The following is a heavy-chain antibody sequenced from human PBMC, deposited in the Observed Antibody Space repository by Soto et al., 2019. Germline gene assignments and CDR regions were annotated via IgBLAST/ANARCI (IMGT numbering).Heavy chain of an antibody. V-gene: IGHV4-38-2*02. CDR2: IYHSGST. D-gene: IGHD6-19*01. J-gene: IGHJ3*02. CDR3: ARDARALIAVAGTVDAFDI. Sequence: KTSETLSLTCTVSGYSISSGYYWGWIRQPPGKGLEWIGSIYHSGSTYYNPSLKSRVTISVDTPKNQFSLKLSSVTAADTAVYYCARDARALIAVAGTVDAFDIWGQGTMVTVSS. CDR1: GYSISSGYY.